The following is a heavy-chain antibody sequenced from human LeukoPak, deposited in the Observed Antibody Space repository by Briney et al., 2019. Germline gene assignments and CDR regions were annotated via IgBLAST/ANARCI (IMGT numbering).Heavy chain of an antibody. V-gene: IGHV4-34*01. J-gene: IGHJ4*02. CDR1: GGSFSGYY. Sequence: SETLSLTCAVYGGSFSGYYWSWIRQPPGKGLEWIGEINLSGSTNYNPSLKSRVTISVDTSKNQFSLKLSSVTAADTAVYYCARSIYCSSTSCRDYWGQGTLVTVSS. CDR2: INLSGST. CDR3: ARSIYCSSTSCRDY. D-gene: IGHD2-2*01.